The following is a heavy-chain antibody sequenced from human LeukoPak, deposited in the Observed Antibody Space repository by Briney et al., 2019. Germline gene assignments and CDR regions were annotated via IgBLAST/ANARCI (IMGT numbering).Heavy chain of an antibody. V-gene: IGHV3-7*01. J-gene: IGHJ4*02. CDR1: GFTFSSYW. Sequence: GGSLRLSCAASGFTFSSYWMNWVRQAPGKGLEWVANIKQDGSEKYYVDSVKGRFTISRDNAENSLYLQMNSLRAEDTAVYYCARDHVVAGIVFDYWGQETRLTVSS. CDR3: ARDHVVAGIVFDY. D-gene: IGHD6-19*01. CDR2: IKQDGSEK.